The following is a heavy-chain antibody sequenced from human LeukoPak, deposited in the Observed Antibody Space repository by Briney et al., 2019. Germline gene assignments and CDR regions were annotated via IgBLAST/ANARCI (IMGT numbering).Heavy chain of an antibody. V-gene: IGHV3-23*01. Sequence: GGSLRLSCAASGFTFTSYSMNWVRQAPGKGLEWVSTISGGGGSTYYADSVRGRFTISRDNSKNTPYLQMNSLRAEDTAVYYCATHTVTQFDYWGQGTLVTVSS. CDR3: ATHTVTQFDY. D-gene: IGHD4-11*01. CDR1: GFTFTSYS. J-gene: IGHJ4*02. CDR2: ISGGGGST.